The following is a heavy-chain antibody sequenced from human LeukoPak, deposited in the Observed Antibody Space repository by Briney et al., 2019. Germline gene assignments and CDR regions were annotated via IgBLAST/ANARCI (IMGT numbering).Heavy chain of an antibody. CDR3: ARGRFITMVRGVIRHGWFDP. Sequence: GGSLRLSCAASGFTFDDRAMHWVRQAPGKGLEWVSLITYDGGSTLYADSVKGRFTISRDNSKNTLYLEMNSLRAEDTAVYYCARGRFITMVRGVIRHGWFDPWGQGTLVTVSS. CDR2: ITYDGGST. J-gene: IGHJ5*02. V-gene: IGHV3-43D*03. CDR1: GFTFDDRA. D-gene: IGHD3-10*01.